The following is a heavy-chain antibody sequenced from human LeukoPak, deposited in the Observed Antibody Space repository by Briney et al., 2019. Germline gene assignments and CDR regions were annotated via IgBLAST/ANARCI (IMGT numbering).Heavy chain of an antibody. CDR3: ARQPPPPYYFDY. CDR2: IYYSGST. J-gene: IGHJ4*02. V-gene: IGHV4-59*01. CDR1: GGSISSYY. Sequence: SETLSLTCTVSGGSISSYYWSWIRQPPGKGLEWIGYIYYSGSTNYNPSLKSRVTISIDTSKNQFSLKLSSVTAADTAVYYCARQPPPPYYFDYWGQGTLVTVSS.